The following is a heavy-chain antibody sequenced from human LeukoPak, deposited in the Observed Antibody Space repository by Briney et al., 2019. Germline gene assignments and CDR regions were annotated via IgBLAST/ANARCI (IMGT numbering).Heavy chain of an antibody. CDR1: GFFFDEYA. V-gene: IGHV3-20*04. CDR3: ARVQYDTSGYHVALDI. J-gene: IGHJ3*02. Sequence: GGSLRLSCAASGFFFDEYAMNWVRQAPGKGPEWVSDINRNGGNTRYADSVKGRFTISRDNAKNSLYLQMSSLRAEDTALYYCARVQYDTSGYHVALDIWGGGAMLSVSS. CDR2: INRNGGNT. D-gene: IGHD3-22*01.